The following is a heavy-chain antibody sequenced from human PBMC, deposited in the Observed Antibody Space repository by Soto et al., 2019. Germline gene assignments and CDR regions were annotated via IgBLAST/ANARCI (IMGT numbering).Heavy chain of an antibody. Sequence: ASVKVSCKASGGTFSSYAISWVRQAPGQGLEWMGGIIPIFGTANYAQKFQGRVTITADESTSTAYMELSSLRSEDTAVYYCAKDRTIASRNFDSWGQGALVTVSS. CDR1: GGTFSSYA. CDR3: AKDRTIASRNFDS. J-gene: IGHJ4*02. V-gene: IGHV1-69*13. CDR2: IIPIFGTA. D-gene: IGHD6-6*01.